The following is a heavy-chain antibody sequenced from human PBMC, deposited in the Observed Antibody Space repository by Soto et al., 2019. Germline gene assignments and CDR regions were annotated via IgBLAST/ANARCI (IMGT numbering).Heavy chain of an antibody. Sequence: QITLKESGPTLVKPTQTLTLTCTFSGFSLSTSGVGVAWIRQPPGEALEWLAHIYWDADKRYRPSLESRLTITKDTSKIQVVLTMTNMDSVDTATYYCAYLPCSGGSCYWFSFSGMDVWGQGTTVTVSS. D-gene: IGHD2-15*01. V-gene: IGHV2-5*02. CDR2: IYWDADK. CDR1: GFSLSTSGVG. J-gene: IGHJ6*02. CDR3: AYLPCSGGSCYWFSFSGMDV.